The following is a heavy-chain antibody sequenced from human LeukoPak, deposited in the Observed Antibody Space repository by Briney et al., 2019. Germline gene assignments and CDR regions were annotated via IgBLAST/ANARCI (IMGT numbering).Heavy chain of an antibody. CDR2: IYYSGST. CDR3: ARVTSGLDY. D-gene: IGHD3-10*01. Sequence: PSETLSLTCTVSGGSIRSYYWSWIRQPAAKGLEWIGFIYYSGSTNYNPSLKSRVTISVDTSKNQFSLKLCSVTAADTAVYYCARVTSGLDYWGQGTLVTVSS. CDR1: GGSIRSYY. J-gene: IGHJ4*02. V-gene: IGHV4-59*01.